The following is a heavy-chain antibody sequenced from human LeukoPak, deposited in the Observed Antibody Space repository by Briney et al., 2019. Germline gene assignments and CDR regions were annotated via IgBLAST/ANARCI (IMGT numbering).Heavy chain of an antibody. CDR2: IHYSGST. V-gene: IGHV4-59*12. Sequence: SETLSLTCSVSGGSISGYYWSWIRQPPGKGLEWIGYIHYSGSTYYNPSLKSRVTISVDTSKNQFSLKLSSVTAADTAVYYCARDRTATRTLNWFDPWGQGTLVTVSS. J-gene: IGHJ5*02. CDR3: ARDRTATRTLNWFDP. D-gene: IGHD1/OR15-1a*01. CDR1: GGSISGYY.